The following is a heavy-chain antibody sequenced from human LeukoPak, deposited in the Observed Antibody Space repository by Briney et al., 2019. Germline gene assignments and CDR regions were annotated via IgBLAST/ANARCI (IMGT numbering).Heavy chain of an antibody. V-gene: IGHV3-30*02. D-gene: IGHD3-3*01. CDR3: ARDSYENIDY. CDR1: GFTFTNYG. J-gene: IGHJ4*02. CDR2: IRYDGSDT. Sequence: GGSLRLSCVASGFTFTNYGLHWVRQAPGKGLEWVAFIRYDGSDTSYADSVKGRFTVSRDNAKNTVYLQMNSLRAEDTAVYYCARDSYENIDYWGQGLLVTVSS.